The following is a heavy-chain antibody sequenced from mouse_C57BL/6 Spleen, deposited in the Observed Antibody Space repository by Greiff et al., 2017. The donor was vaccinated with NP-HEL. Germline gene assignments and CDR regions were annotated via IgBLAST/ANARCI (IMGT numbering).Heavy chain of an antibody. CDR3: ARSGGTRAMDY. D-gene: IGHD3-1*01. J-gene: IGHJ4*01. V-gene: IGHV1-54*01. CDR1: GYAFTNYL. Sequence: VQLQESGAELVRPGTSVKVSCKASGYAFTNYLIEWVKQRPGQGLEWIGVINPGSGGTNYNEKFKGKATLTADKSSSTAYMQLSSLTSEDSAVYFCARSGGTRAMDYWGQGTSVTVSS. CDR2: INPGSGGT.